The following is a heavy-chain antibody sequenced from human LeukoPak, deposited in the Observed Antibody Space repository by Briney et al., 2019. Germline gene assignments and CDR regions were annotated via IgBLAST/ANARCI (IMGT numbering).Heavy chain of an antibody. CDR3: ASGWGNFQFNFDY. CDR2: IIPIFGTA. J-gene: IGHJ4*02. Sequence: ASVKVSCKASGGTSSSYAISWVLQAPGQGLEWMGGIIPIFGTANYAQKFQGRVTITADKSTSTAYMELSSLRSEDTAVYYCASGWGNFQFNFDYWGQGTLVTVSS. CDR1: GGTSSSYA. V-gene: IGHV1-69*06. D-gene: IGHD3-16*01.